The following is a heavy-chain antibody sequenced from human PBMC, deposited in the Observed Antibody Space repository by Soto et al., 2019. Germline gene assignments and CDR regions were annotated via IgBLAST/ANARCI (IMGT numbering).Heavy chain of an antibody. V-gene: IGHV3-7*01. Sequence: EVQLVESGGGLVQPGGSLRLSCAASGFTFSSYWMSWVRQAPGKGLEWVANIKQDGSEKYYVDSVKGRFTISRDNAKNSLYLQMNSLRAEDTAVYYCARDAIVLMVYAHRSYYYGMDVWGQGTTVTVSS. CDR1: GFTFSSYW. CDR2: IKQDGSEK. D-gene: IGHD2-8*01. CDR3: ARDAIVLMVYAHRSYYYGMDV. J-gene: IGHJ6*02.